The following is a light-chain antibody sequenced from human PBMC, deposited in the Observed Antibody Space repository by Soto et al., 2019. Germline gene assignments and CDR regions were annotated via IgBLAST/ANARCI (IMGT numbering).Light chain of an antibody. Sequence: EIVLTQSPAALSLSPGERATLSCRASQSVSSYLAWYQQKPGQAPRLLLYDASTRATGIPARFSGSGSGTDFTLTISILEPEDFAVYYCQQRSNWPPITFGQGTRLEIK. CDR1: QSVSSY. J-gene: IGKJ5*01. CDR3: QQRSNWPPIT. V-gene: IGKV3-11*01. CDR2: DAS.